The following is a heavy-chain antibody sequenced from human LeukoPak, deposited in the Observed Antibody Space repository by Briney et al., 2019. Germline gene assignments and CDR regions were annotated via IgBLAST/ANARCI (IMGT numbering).Heavy chain of an antibody. CDR1: GFTFSSHW. V-gene: IGHV4-30-4*08. CDR3: ARIFRLGYCSGGSCPYYFDY. J-gene: IGHJ4*02. Sequence: LRLSCAASGFTFSSHWMSWIRQPPGKGLEWIGYIYYSGSTYYNPSLKSRVTISVDTSKNQFSLKLSSVTGADTAVYYCARIFRLGYCSGGSCPYYFDYWGQGTLVTVSS. CDR2: IYYSGST. D-gene: IGHD2-15*01.